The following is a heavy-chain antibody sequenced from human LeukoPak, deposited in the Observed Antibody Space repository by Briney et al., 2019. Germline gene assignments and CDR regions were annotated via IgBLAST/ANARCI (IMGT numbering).Heavy chain of an antibody. CDR3: AKDKGYGGPDGLLDY. J-gene: IGHJ4*02. V-gene: IGHV3-23*01. D-gene: IGHD4-23*01. CDR2: ISGSGGST. Sequence: PGGSLRLSCAASGFTFSSYAMSWLRQAPGKGLEWVSAISGSGGSTYYADSVKGRSTISRDNSKNTLYLQMNSLRAEDTAVYYCAKDKGYGGPDGLLDYWGQGTLVTVSS. CDR1: GFTFSSYA.